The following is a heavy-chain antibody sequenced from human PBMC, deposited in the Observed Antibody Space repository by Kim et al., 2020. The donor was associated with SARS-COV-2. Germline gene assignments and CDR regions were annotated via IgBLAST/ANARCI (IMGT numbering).Heavy chain of an antibody. CDR3: AKVVVMDDYNYYYYYGM. CDR2: ISGGGVNK. CDR1: GFTFDIYA. J-gene: IGHJ6*01. Sequence: GGSLRLSRVASGFTFDIYAMSWVRQAPGKGLEWVSVISGGGVNKFYADSVRGRFTISRDNSKNTLFLQMNSLRDEDTALYYCAKVVVMDDYNYYYYYGM. V-gene: IGHV3-23*01. D-gene: IGHD3-16*01.